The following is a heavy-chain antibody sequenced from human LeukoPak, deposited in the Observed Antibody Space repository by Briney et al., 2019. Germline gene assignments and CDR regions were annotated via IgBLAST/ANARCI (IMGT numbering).Heavy chain of an antibody. V-gene: IGHV3-30*02. Sequence: PGGSLRLSCAASGFTFSSYWMHWVRQAPGKGLEWVAFIRYDGRNKYYADSVKGRFTISRDNSKNTLYLQMNSLRAEDTSVYYCAKDLGDSGPTPDSDYWGQGTLVTVSS. CDR1: GFTFSSYW. D-gene: IGHD1-26*01. CDR3: AKDLGDSGPTPDSDY. J-gene: IGHJ4*02. CDR2: IRYDGRNK.